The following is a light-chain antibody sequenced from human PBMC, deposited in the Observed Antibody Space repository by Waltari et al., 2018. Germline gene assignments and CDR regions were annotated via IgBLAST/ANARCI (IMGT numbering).Light chain of an antibody. J-gene: IGKJ1*01. CDR1: QSISSY. Sequence: DIQMTQSPSSLSASVGARVTITCRASQSISSYLNWYQQKPGKAPKLLIYAASSLQSGVPSRFSGSGSGTDFTLTISSLQPEDFATYYCQQSYWTFGQGTKVEIK. V-gene: IGKV1-39*01. CDR2: AAS. CDR3: QQSYWT.